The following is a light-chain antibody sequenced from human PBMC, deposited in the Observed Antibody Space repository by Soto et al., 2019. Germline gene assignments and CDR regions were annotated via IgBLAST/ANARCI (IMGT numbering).Light chain of an antibody. V-gene: IGLV1-44*01. Sequence: QSVLTQPPSASGTPGQRVTISCSGGNSNIGTYTVNWYQQLPGTAPKLLIYNNNERPSGVPDRFSGSKSGTSASLAISGLQSEDEADYYCAAWDDSLTGRVFGGGTSSPS. J-gene: IGLJ3*02. CDR3: AAWDDSLTGRV. CDR1: NSNIGTYT. CDR2: NNN.